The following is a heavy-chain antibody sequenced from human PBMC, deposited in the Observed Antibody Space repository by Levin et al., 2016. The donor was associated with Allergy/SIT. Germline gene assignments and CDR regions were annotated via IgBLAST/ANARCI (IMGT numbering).Heavy chain of an antibody. Sequence: GESLKISCAASGFTFSSYAMSWVRQAPGKGLEWVSAISGSGDSTYYTDSVKGRFSISRDNSKNTLYLQMNSLRDEDTAVYYCARAHTAVAVDFDYWGQGTLVTVSS. CDR2: ISGSGDST. V-gene: IGHV3-23*01. D-gene: IGHD6-19*01. CDR3: ARAHTAVAVDFDY. CDR1: GFTFSSYA. J-gene: IGHJ4*02.